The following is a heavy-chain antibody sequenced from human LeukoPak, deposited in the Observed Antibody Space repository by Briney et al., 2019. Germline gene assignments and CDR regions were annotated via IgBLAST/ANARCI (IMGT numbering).Heavy chain of an antibody. Sequence: GGSLRLSCAASGFIFSSYWMHWVRQAPGKGLVWVSCINSDGSSTSYADSVKGRFTIYRDNAKTTLYLQMNSLRAEDTAMYYCARGHYYAMDVWGQGTTVTVSS. CDR3: ARGHYYAMDV. CDR1: GFIFSSYW. V-gene: IGHV3-74*01. CDR2: INSDGSST. J-gene: IGHJ6*02.